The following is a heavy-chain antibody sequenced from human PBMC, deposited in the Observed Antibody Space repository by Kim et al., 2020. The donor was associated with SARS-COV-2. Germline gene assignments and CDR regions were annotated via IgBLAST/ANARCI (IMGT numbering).Heavy chain of an antibody. CDR3: ARNNGDYTGNRFYSDGMDV. D-gene: IGHD4-17*01. CDR1: GGSLGRDL. Sequence: SETLSLTRTVSGGSLGRDLWTWIRQPPGKGLEWIGHIYYTGSTDYSPSLRSRVTLSVDTSKNQFSLNLSSVTAADTAVYFCARNNGDYTGNRFYSDGMDV. V-gene: IGHV4-59*13. CDR2: IYYTGST. J-gene: IGHJ6*01.